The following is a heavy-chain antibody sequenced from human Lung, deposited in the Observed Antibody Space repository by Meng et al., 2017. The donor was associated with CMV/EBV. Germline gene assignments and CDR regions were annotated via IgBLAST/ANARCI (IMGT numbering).Heavy chain of an antibody. J-gene: IGHJ4*02. CDR3: VRYYDRSGHHYFDY. CDR1: AGSISSYGSF. CDR2: IYYSGGT. D-gene: IGHD3-22*01. Sequence: SXTXSLXCSVSAGSISSYGSFWGWIRQPPGKGLEWIGMIYYSGGTHYNPSLKSRVIVSVDTSKKNFSLKLSSVTATDTAVYYCVRYYDRSGHHYFDYWGQGXLVTSSS. V-gene: IGHV4-39*02.